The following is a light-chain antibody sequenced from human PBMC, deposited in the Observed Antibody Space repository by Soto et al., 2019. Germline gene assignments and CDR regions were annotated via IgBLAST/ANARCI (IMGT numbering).Light chain of an antibody. Sequence: QSALTQPPSVSGSPGQSVTISCTGTSSDIGGYNRVSWYQQPPGTAPRLLIYEVSYRPSGVPDRFSGSKSGNTASLTISGLQAEDGADYYCSLCSSSTTYVFGTGTKLTVL. J-gene: IGLJ1*01. CDR3: SLCSSSTTYV. V-gene: IGLV2-18*01. CDR1: SSDIGGYNR. CDR2: EVS.